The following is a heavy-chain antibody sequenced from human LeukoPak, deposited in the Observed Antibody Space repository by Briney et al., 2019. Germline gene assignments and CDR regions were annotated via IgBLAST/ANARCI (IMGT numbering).Heavy chain of an antibody. J-gene: IGHJ6*02. CDR3: ARGGYSSSWSRDYYGMDV. V-gene: IGHV3-21*01. Sequence: GGSLRLSFAASGFTFSSYSMNWVRQAPGKGLERVSSISSSSSYIYYADSVKGRFTISRDNAKNSLYLQMNSLRAEDTAVYYCARGGYSSSWSRDYYGMDVWGQGTTVTVSS. D-gene: IGHD6-13*01. CDR2: ISSSSSYI. CDR1: GFTFSSYS.